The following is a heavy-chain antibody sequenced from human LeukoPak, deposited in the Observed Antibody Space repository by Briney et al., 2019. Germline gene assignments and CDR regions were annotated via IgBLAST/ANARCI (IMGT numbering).Heavy chain of an antibody. CDR1: GFTFSSYA. CDR2: ISYDGSNK. Sequence: GGSLRLSCAASGFTFSSYAMHWVRQAPGKGLEWVAVISYDGSNKYYADSVKGRFTISRDNSKNTLYLQMNSLRAEDTAVYYCARPHRHRGYSYGYGPDYWGQGTLVTVSS. CDR3: ARPHRHRGYSYGYGPDY. V-gene: IGHV3-30*04. D-gene: IGHD5-18*01. J-gene: IGHJ4*02.